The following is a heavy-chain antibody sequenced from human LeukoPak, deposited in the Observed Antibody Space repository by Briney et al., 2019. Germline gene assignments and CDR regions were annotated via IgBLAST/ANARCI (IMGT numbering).Heavy chain of an antibody. CDR2: IIPIFGTA. J-gene: IGHJ3*02. Sequence: GASVKVSCKASGGTFSSYAISWVRQAPGQGLEWMGGIIPIFGTANYAQKFQGRVTITADESTSTAYMELSSLRSEDTAVYYCARDESWGSGWFRNAFDIWGQGTMVTVSS. V-gene: IGHV1-69*13. CDR3: ARDESWGSGWFRNAFDI. D-gene: IGHD6-19*01. CDR1: GGTFSSYA.